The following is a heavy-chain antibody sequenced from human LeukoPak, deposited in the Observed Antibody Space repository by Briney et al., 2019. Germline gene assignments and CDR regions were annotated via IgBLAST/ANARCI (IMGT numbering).Heavy chain of an antibody. J-gene: IGHJ4*02. CDR2: INNDGDST. D-gene: IGHD3-3*01. CDR1: GFSFNSYA. Sequence: GGSLRLSCAASGFSFNSYAMSWVRQAPGKGLEWVSAINNDGDSTYSADSVKGRFTVSRDNSKNTVDLQMNSLRAEDTAVYYCVKEYHSRGFGAYFDYWGQGTLVTVSS. V-gene: IGHV3-23*01. CDR3: VKEYHSRGFGAYFDY.